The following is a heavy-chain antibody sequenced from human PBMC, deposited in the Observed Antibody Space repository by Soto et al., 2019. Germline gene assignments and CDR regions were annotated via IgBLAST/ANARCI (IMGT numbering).Heavy chain of an antibody. CDR2: IYYSGST. V-gene: IGHV4-59*01. CDR1: GGSISSYY. J-gene: IGHJ5*02. D-gene: IGHD3-10*01. CDR3: ARERLLWFGEQLKPYNWFDP. Sequence: LSLTCTVSGGSISSYYWSWIRQPPGKGLEWIGYIYYSGSTNYNPSLKSRVTISVDTSKNQFSLKLSSVTAADTAVYYCARERLLWFGEQLKPYNWFDPWGQGTLVTVSS.